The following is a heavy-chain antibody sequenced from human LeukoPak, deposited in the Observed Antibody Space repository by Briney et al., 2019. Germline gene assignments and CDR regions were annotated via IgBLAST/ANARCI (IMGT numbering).Heavy chain of an antibody. CDR2: SSYSGST. D-gene: IGHD3-10*01. V-gene: IGHV4-59*08. J-gene: IGHJ6*02. CDR1: GASISSYY. Sequence: TSETLSLTCTVSGASISSYYWNWIRQSPGKGLEWIGYSSYSGSTNYNPSLKSRVTISLDTSKNQLSLKLSSVTAADTAVYYCSKGRKEQFYGSGILLPPGMDVWGQGTTVIVSS. CDR3: SKGRKEQFYGSGILLPPGMDV.